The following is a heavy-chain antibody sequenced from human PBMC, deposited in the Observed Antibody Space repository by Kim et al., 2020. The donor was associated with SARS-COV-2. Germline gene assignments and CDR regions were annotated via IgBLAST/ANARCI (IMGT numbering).Heavy chain of an antibody. J-gene: IGHJ4*02. CDR2: TT. Sequence: TTSYSPALKTRVTMSVDKSKNQFFLKLTSVTAADTAIYYCAKQVGGVGSAVWGQGTLVAVSS. V-gene: IGHV4-4*02. CDR3: AKQVGGVGSAV. D-gene: IGHD6-13*01.